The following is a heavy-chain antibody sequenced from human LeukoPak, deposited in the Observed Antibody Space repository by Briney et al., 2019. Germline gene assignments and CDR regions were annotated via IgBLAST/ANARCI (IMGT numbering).Heavy chain of an antibody. CDR2: IYSGGSI. J-gene: IGHJ4*02. CDR1: GFTVSSNY. CDR3: ARDDSGYDVSRNDY. Sequence: PGGSLRLSCAASGFTVSSNYMSWVRQAPGKGLEWVSVIYSGGSIYYADSVKGRFTISRDNSKNTLYLQMNSLRAEDTAVYYCARDDSGYDVSRNDYWGQGTLVTVSS. D-gene: IGHD5-12*01. V-gene: IGHV3-66*02.